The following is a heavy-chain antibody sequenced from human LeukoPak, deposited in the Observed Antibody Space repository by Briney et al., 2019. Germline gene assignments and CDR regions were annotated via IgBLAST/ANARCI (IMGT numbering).Heavy chain of an antibody. V-gene: IGHV3-48*03. CDR2: ISSSGSTI. D-gene: IGHD4-23*01. Sequence: PGGSLRLSCAASGFTFSSYEMNWVRQAPGKGLEWVSYISSSGSTIYYADSVKGRFTIFIDNAKNSLYLQMNSLRAEDTAVYYCARERSGGNRGPFDYWGQGTLVTVSS. CDR3: ARERSGGNRGPFDY. J-gene: IGHJ4*02. CDR1: GFTFSSYE.